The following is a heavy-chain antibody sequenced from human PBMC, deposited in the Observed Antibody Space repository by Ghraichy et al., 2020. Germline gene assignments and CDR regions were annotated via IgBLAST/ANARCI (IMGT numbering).Heavy chain of an antibody. J-gene: IGHJ4*02. CDR3: ASQRSGSYSDYFDY. CDR1: GGSISSSSYY. Sequence: LSLTCTVSGGSISSSSYYWGWIRQPPGKGLEWIGSIYYSGSTYYNPSLKSRVTISVDTSKNQFSLKLSSVTAADTAVYYCASQRSGSYSDYFDYWGQGTLVTVSS. CDR2: IYYSGST. V-gene: IGHV4-39*01. D-gene: IGHD1-26*01.